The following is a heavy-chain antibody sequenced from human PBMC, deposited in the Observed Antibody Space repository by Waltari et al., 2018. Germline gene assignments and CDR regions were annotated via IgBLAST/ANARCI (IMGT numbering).Heavy chain of an antibody. D-gene: IGHD3-22*01. CDR2: IYYSGST. Sequence: QVQLQESGPGLVKPSETLSLTCTVSGGSISGYYWSWIRQPPGKGLEWIGYIYYSGSTNYNPSLKSRVTISVDTSKNQFSLKLSSVTAADTAVYYCARGYYDSSGYRSFTWFDPWGQGTLVTVSS. V-gene: IGHV4-59*01. CDR1: GGSISGYY. J-gene: IGHJ5*02. CDR3: ARGYYDSSGYRSFTWFDP.